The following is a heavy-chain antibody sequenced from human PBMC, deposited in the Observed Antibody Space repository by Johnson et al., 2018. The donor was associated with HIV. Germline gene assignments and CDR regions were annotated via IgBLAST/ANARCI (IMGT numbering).Heavy chain of an antibody. V-gene: IGHV3-11*01. D-gene: IGHD1-26*01. CDR2: IGSGGTTK. CDR1: GFTFSDYY. CDR3: AREEEWELTLVGVGAFDI. J-gene: IGHJ3*02. Sequence: VQLVESGGGLVKPGGSLRLSCAASGFTFSDYYMSWIRQAPGKGLAWLSYIGSGGTTKYYTDSVKGRFTVSRDNAMNSLYLQMNSLRAEDTAVYYCAREEEWELTLVGVGAFDIWGQGTMVTVSS.